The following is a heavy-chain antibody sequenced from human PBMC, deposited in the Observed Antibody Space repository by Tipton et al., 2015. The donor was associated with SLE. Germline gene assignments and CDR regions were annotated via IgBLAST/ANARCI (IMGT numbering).Heavy chain of an antibody. V-gene: IGHV4-34*01. CDR2: VNHSGST. CDR1: GGSFSDYF. J-gene: IGHJ4*02. D-gene: IGHD3-3*01. Sequence: LRLSCAVYGGSFSDYFWTWIRQSPGKGLEWIGDVNHSGSTDYHPSLKSRVTMSVDTSKNQFSLKLTSVTAADTALYYCARRTIFGVVRGSFDSWGQGTLVTVS. CDR3: ARRTIFGVVRGSFDS.